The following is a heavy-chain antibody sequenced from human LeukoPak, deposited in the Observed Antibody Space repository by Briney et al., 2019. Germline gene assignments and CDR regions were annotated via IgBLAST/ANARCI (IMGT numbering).Heavy chain of an antibody. CDR1: GFTFSSYG. Sequence: PGRSLRLSCAASGFTFSSYGMHWVRQAPGKGLEWVAVIWYDGSNKYYADSVKGRFTISRDNSKNTLYLQMNSLRAEDTAVYYCAREIRHYSNYGPYYMDVWGKGTTVTVSS. D-gene: IGHD4-11*01. V-gene: IGHV3-33*01. CDR2: IWYDGSNK. J-gene: IGHJ6*03. CDR3: AREIRHYSNYGPYYMDV.